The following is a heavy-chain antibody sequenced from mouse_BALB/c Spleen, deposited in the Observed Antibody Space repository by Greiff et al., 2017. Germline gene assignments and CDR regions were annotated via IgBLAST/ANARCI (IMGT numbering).Heavy chain of an antibody. CDR2: ISDGGSYT. Sequence: EVKLVESGGGLVKPGGSLKLSCAASGFTFSDYYMYWVRQTPEKRLEWVATISDGGSYTYYPDSVKGRFTISRDNAKNNLYLQMSSLKSEDTAMYYCARGWYFDVWGAGTTVTVSS. CDR3: ARGWYFDV. V-gene: IGHV5-4*02. CDR1: GFTFSDYY. J-gene: IGHJ1*01.